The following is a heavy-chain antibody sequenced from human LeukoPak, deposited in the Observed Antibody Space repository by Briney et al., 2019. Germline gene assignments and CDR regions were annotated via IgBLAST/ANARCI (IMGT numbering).Heavy chain of an antibody. Sequence: SETLSLTCAAYGGSFSVYYWSWIRQPPGKGLEWIAEINHLGRTNYNPSLKSRATISIDTSKNQVFLKLSSVTAADTAVYYCARGSASGIYPIDYWGQGTLVTVSS. D-gene: IGHD5-12*01. CDR1: GGSFSVYY. CDR2: INHLGRT. CDR3: ARGSASGIYPIDY. J-gene: IGHJ4*02. V-gene: IGHV4-34*01.